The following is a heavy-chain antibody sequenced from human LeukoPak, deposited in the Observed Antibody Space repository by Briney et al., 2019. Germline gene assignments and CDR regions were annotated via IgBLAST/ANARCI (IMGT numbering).Heavy chain of an antibody. V-gene: IGHV1-69*01. D-gene: IGHD3-10*01. Sequence: ASVKVSCKASGGTFSGYAISWVRQAPGQGLEWMGGIIPIFGTANYAQKFQGRVTITADESTSTAYMELSSLRSEDTAVYYCATPFMSAKDCYYGSGSYAFDIWGQGTMVTVSS. CDR1: GGTFSGYA. CDR3: ATPFMSAKDCYYGSGSYAFDI. J-gene: IGHJ3*02. CDR2: IIPIFGTA.